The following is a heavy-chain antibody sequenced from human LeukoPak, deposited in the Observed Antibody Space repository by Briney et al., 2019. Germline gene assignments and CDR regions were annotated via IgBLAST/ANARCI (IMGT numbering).Heavy chain of an antibody. CDR2: TYYRSKWYN. J-gene: IGHJ2*01. CDR1: GDSVSSNSAA. V-gene: IGHV6-1*01. CDR3: ARRKIFQYKYSSGWKWYFDL. D-gene: IGHD6-19*01. Sequence: SQTLSLTCAISGDSVSSNSAAWNWIRQSPSRGLEWLGRTYYRSKWYNDYAVSVKSRITINPDTSKNQFSLKLSSVTAADTAVYYCARRKIFQYKYSSGWKWYFDLWGRGTLVTVSS.